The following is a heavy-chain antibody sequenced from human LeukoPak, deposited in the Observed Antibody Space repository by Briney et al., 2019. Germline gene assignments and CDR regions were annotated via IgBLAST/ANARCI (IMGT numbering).Heavy chain of an antibody. Sequence: SSETLSLTGTVSGGSISSYYWSWLRQPPGKGLEWSGYIYYSGSTNYNAPLKSRVTISVDTSKNQFSLKLSSVTAADTAVYYCARQRAFDIWGQGTMVTVSS. CDR2: IYYSGST. CDR3: ARQRAFDI. D-gene: IGHD6-25*01. V-gene: IGHV4-59*01. CDR1: GGSISSYY. J-gene: IGHJ3*02.